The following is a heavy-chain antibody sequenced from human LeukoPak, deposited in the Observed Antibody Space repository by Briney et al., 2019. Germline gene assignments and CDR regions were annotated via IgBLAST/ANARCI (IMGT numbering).Heavy chain of an antibody. CDR2: IIPIFGTA. J-gene: IGHJ6*03. Sequence: EASVKVSCKASGGTCSSYAISWVRQAPGQGLEWMGGIIPIFGTANYAQKFQGRVTITTDESTSTAYMELSSLRSEDTAVYYCALSSTSHYYYYMDVWGKGTTVTVSS. CDR3: ALSSTSHYYYYMDV. D-gene: IGHD2-2*01. V-gene: IGHV1-69*05. CDR1: GGTCSSYA.